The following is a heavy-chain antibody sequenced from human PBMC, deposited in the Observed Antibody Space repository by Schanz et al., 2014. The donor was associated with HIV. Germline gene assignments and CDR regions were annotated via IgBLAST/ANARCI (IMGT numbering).Heavy chain of an antibody. Sequence: QVQLVQSGAEVKKPGASVKVSCKASGYTFTDYYINWVRQAPGQELEWMGWINPDSGGTMYVQTYEGRVTISSDPSIKTAYMQLSGLRSDDTAVYYCARGSRPYDSSGYNIYWGQGSLVTVSS. J-gene: IGHJ4*02. D-gene: IGHD3-22*01. CDR2: INPDSGGT. CDR3: ARGSRPYDSSGYNIY. CDR1: GYTFTDYY. V-gene: IGHV1-2*02.